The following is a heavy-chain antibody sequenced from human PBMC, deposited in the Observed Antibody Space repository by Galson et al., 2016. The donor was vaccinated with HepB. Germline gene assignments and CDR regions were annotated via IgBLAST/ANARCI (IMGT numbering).Heavy chain of an antibody. CDR3: AKALKDYYHSSGFCDY. D-gene: IGHD3-22*01. Sequence: SLRLSCAASGFSFRSYGMHWVRQAPGKGLEWVAVISYDGSNKFYSDSVKGRVTISRDNSKNTLSLQINSLRVEDTAVYFCAKALKDYYHSSGFCDYWGQGTLVIVSS. CDR2: ISYDGSNK. V-gene: IGHV3-30*18. CDR1: GFSFRSYG. J-gene: IGHJ4*02.